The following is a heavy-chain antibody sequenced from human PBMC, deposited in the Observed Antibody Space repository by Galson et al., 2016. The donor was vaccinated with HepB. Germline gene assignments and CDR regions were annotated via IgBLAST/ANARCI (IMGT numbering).Heavy chain of an antibody. CDR3: ARVTLRWEYYFDY. CDR2: IFYSGST. D-gene: IGHD1-26*01. CDR1: GGSVRGGSYY. J-gene: IGHJ4*02. V-gene: IGHV4-61*01. Sequence: SETLSLTCTVSGGSVRGGSYYWSWIRQPPGKGLEWIGYIFYSGSTNYNPSLKSRVTISIDTSKNQFSLKLSSVTAADTAVYYCARVTLRWEYYFDYWGQGTLVTVSS.